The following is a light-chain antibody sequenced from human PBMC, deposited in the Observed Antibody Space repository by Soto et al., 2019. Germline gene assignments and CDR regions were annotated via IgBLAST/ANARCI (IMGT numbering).Light chain of an antibody. CDR1: QSVSSSY. V-gene: IGKV3D-20*02. CDR2: GAS. Sequence: EIVLTQSPGTLSLSPGKRATLPCRASQSVSSSYLAWYQQKPGQAPRLLIYGASSRATGIPDRFSGSGSGTDFTLTISRLEPEDFAVYYCQQRSNWPPVTFGGGTKVEIK. J-gene: IGKJ4*01. CDR3: QQRSNWPPVT.